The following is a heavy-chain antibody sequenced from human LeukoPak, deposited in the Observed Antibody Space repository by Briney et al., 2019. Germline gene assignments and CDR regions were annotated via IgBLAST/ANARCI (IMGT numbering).Heavy chain of an antibody. V-gene: IGHV3-23*01. Sequence: PGGSLRLSCAASGFTLSSYAMSWVRQAPGKGLEWVSAISGSGGSTYYADSVKGRFTISRDNAKNTLYLQMNSLRAEDTAVYYCTRGSSYSDYWGQGTLVTVSS. D-gene: IGHD3-10*01. CDR1: GFTLSSYA. CDR3: TRGSSYSDY. CDR2: ISGSGGST. J-gene: IGHJ4*02.